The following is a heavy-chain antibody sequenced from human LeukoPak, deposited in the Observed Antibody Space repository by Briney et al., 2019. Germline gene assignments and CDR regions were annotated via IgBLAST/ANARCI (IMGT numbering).Heavy chain of an antibody. CDR3: ARWVTADRGKKDAFDV. J-gene: IGHJ3*01. D-gene: IGHD2-21*02. V-gene: IGHV5-51*01. CDR2: IYPGDSDT. Sequence: GESLKISFTASGXSFTTYWIGWVRQVPGKGLEWMGIIYPGDSDTRYSPSFQGQVTISADKSINTAYLQWSSLRASDTAIYHCARWVTADRGKKDAFDVWGQGTMVTVSS. CDR1: GXSFTTYW.